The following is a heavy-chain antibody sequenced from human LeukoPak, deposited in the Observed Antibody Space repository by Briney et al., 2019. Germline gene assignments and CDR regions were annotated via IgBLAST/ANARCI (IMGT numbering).Heavy chain of an antibody. CDR3: ARVGDDGYCSSTSCYVDAFDI. J-gene: IGHJ3*02. D-gene: IGHD2-2*03. V-gene: IGHV1-18*01. CDR1: GYTFTSYG. Sequence: ASVKVSCKASGYTFTSYGISWVRQAPGQGLEWMGWISAYNGNTNYAQKLQGRVTMTTDTSTSTAYMELRSLRSDDTAVYYCARVGDDGYCSSTSCYVDAFDIWGQGTMVTVSS. CDR2: ISAYNGNT.